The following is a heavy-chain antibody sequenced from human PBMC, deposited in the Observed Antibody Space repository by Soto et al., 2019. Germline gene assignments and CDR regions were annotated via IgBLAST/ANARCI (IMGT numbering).Heavy chain of an antibody. CDR2: INPSGGST. D-gene: IGHD6-19*01. V-gene: IGHV1-46*01. Sequence: GASVKVSCKASGYTFTSYYMHWVRQAPGQGLEWMGIINPSGGSTSYAQKFQGRVTMTRDTSTSTVYMELSSLRSEDTAVYYCARNTYEGIAVAGPYYYYGMDVWGQGTTVTVSS. CDR1: GYTFTSYY. J-gene: IGHJ6*02. CDR3: ARNTYEGIAVAGPYYYYGMDV.